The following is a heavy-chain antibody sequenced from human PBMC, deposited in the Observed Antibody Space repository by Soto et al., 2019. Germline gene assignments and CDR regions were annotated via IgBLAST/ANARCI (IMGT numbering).Heavy chain of an antibody. CDR1: GGSVSSGSYY. V-gene: IGHV4-61*01. CDR2: IYYSGST. CDR3: ARGDSSSWYSLDY. D-gene: IGHD6-13*01. Sequence: SETLSLTCTVSGGSVSSGSYYWSWIRQPPGKGLEWIGYIYYSGSTNYNPSLKSRVTISVDTSKNQFSLKLISVTAADTAVYYCARGDSSSWYSLDYWGQGTLVTVPQ. J-gene: IGHJ4*02.